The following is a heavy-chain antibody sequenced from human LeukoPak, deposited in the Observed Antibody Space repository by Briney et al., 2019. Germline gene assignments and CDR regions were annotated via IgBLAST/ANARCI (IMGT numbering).Heavy chain of an antibody. CDR1: GFTFRSYE. D-gene: IGHD5-12*01. CDR3: AREVSGYDFGY. J-gene: IGHJ4*02. CDR2: ISSSGSTI. V-gene: IGHV3-48*03. Sequence: PGRSLRLSCAASGFTFRSYEMNWGRQAPGKGLEWVSYISSSGSTIYYEDSVRGRFTISRDNAKNSLYLQMNSLRAEDTAVYYCAREVSGYDFGYWGQGTLVTVSS.